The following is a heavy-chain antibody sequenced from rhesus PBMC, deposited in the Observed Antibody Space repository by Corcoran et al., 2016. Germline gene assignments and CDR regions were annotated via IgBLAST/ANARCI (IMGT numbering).Heavy chain of an antibody. CDR2: IAGSIGST. CDR1: GGSISGHY. D-gene: IGHD3-16*01. Sequence: QVQLQESGPGLVKPSETLTLTCGVSGGSISGHYWNWIRQTPGKGLEWTGYIAGSIGSTYYNPSFESRVTISTDPSKNQFSLKLSSVTAADTAVYYCARRNPYGYSCSYYLRLDVWGRGVLVTVSS. V-gene: IGHV4-165*02. CDR3: ARRNPYGYSCSYYLRLDV. J-gene: IGHJ5-2*02.